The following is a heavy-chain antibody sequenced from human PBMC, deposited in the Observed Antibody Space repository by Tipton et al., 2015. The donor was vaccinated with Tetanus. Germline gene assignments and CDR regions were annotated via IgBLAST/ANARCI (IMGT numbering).Heavy chain of an antibody. CDR3: ARDRVGRWYAFDI. J-gene: IGHJ3*02. Sequence: QLVQSGAEVKKPGASVKVSCKASGYTFTSYHMHWVRQAPGQGLEWMGIINPSGGSTSYAQKFQGRVTMTRDTSTSTVYMELSSLRSEDTAVYYCARDRVGRWYAFDIWGQGTMVTVSS. CDR2: INPSGGST. V-gene: IGHV1-46*01. CDR1: GYTFTSYH. D-gene: IGHD5-24*01.